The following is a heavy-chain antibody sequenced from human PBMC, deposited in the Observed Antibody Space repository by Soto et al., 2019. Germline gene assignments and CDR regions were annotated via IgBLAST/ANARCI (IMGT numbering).Heavy chain of an antibody. CDR3: ARENHRSTMIDFDS. CDR1: GFTFSIYA. D-gene: IGHD3-22*01. CDR2: IGSGDTT. J-gene: IGHJ4*02. V-gene: IGHV3-23*01. Sequence: PVGSLRLSCAASGFTFSIYAMTWVRQAPGKGLEWVSLIGSGDTTYYADSVRARFTISRDNSKNTLYLQMNSLRAEDTAIYHCARENHRSTMIDFDSWGQGTLVTVSS.